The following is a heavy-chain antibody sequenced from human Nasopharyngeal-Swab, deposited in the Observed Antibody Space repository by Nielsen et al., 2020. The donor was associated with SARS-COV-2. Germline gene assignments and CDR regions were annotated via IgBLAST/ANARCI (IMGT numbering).Heavy chain of an antibody. CDR3: ARVDGWFGELFVDY. Sequence: GESLKISCAASGFTFSSYGMHWVRQAPGKGLEWVAVISYDGSNKYYADSVKGRFTISRDNSRNTLYLQMNSLRAEDTAVYYCARVDGWFGELFVDYWGQGTLVTVSS. D-gene: IGHD3-10*01. CDR1: GFTFSSYG. J-gene: IGHJ4*02. CDR2: ISYDGSNK. V-gene: IGHV3-30*19.